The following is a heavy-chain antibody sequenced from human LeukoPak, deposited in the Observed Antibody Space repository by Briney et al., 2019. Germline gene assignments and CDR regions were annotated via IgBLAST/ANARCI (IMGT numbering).Heavy chain of an antibody. CDR2: TSSDLNVK. D-gene: IGHD6-13*01. CDR3: AKAASSSWPSYYYGMDV. CDR1: GFTFRNYV. J-gene: IGHJ6*02. Sequence: GGSLRLSCAASGFTFRNYVIHWVRQAPGKGLEWVAVTSSDLNVKLYADSVKGRFTISRDNSRSTLYLQMNSLRPEDTAVYYCAKAASSSWPSYYYGMDVWGQGTTVTVSS. V-gene: IGHV3-30*18.